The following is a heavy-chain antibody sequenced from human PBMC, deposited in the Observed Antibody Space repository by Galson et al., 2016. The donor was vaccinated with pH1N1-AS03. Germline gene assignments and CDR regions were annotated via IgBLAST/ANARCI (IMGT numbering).Heavy chain of an antibody. J-gene: IGHJ6*02. CDR3: ARERQWVSGDSGPRYGMDV. CDR1: GDSIGGYY. V-gene: IGHV4-4*07. Sequence: ETLSLTCTLSGDSIGGYYWSWVRQPAGEGLQWLGRMYASGDTLYNPSLKSRLTMSVDTSKNHFSLKLNSVTAADTAVYYCARERQWVSGDSGPRYGMDVWGQGTTVTVSS. CDR2: MYASGDT. D-gene: IGHD3-10*02.